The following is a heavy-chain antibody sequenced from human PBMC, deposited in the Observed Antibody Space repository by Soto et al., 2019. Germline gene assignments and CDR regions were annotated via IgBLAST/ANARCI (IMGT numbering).Heavy chain of an antibody. Sequence: ASVKVSCKASGYTFTGYYVHWVRQAPGQGIEWMGWINPNSGGTNYAQKIQGRVTMTRDTSISTDYMELSRLRSDDTAEYYCARGGLILSIYYYYYGMDVWGQGTTVTVSS. CDR3: ARGGLILSIYYYYYGMDV. J-gene: IGHJ6*02. D-gene: IGHD3-10*01. V-gene: IGHV1-2*02. CDR2: INPNSGGT. CDR1: GYTFTGYY.